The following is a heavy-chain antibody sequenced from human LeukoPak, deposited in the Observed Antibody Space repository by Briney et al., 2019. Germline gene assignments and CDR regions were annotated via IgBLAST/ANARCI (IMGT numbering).Heavy chain of an antibody. CDR1: GYTLTELS. J-gene: IGHJ6*02. D-gene: IGHD6-13*01. CDR3: ARWGVRRIAAAGTQDYYYGMDV. V-gene: IGHV1-24*01. Sequence: ASVKVSCKVSGYTLTELSMHWVRQAPGKGLEWMGGFDPEDGETIYAQKFQGRVTITADESTSTAYMELSSLRSEDTAVYYCARWGVRRIAAAGTQDYYYGMDVWGQGTTVTVSS. CDR2: FDPEDGET.